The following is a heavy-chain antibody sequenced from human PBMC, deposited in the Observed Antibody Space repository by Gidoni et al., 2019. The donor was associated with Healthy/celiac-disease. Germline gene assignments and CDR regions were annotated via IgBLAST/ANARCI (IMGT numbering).Heavy chain of an antibody. CDR1: GFTFSSYC. CDR2: ISSSSSTI. D-gene: IGHD3-10*01. V-gene: IGHV3-48*02. CDR3: ASGSPRREDRRDFDY. Sequence: EVQLVESGGGLVQPGGSLRLSCAASGFTFSSYCMNWVRQAPGKGLEWVSYISSSSSTIYSADSVKGRFTISRDNAKNSLYLQMNSLRDEDTAVYYCASGSPRREDRRDFDYWGQGTLVTVSS. J-gene: IGHJ4*02.